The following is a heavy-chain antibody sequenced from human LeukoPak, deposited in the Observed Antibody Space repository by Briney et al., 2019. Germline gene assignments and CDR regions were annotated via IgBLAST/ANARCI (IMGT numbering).Heavy chain of an antibody. V-gene: IGHV3-33*01. CDR1: GFTFSSYG. CDR3: ARVPLTAGYYFDY. D-gene: IGHD2-21*02. J-gene: IGHJ4*02. Sequence: GRSLRLSCAASGFTFSSYGMHWVRQAPGKGLEWVAVIWYDGSNKYYADSVKGRFTISRDNSKNTLYLQMNSLRAEDTAVYYCARVPLTAGYYFDYWGQGTLVTVSS. CDR2: IWYDGSNK.